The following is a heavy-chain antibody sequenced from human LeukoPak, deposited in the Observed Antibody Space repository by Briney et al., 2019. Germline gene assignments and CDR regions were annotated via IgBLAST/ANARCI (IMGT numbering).Heavy chain of an antibody. CDR1: GYTFTGYY. CDR3: ARDRWELENY. V-gene: IGHV1-2*02. J-gene: IGHJ4*02. Sequence: ASVKVSCKSSGYTFTGYYMHWVRQAPGQGLEWMGWINPNSGGTNYAQKFQGRVTKTRDTSTSTAYMELSRLRSDDTAVYYCARDRWELENYWGQGTLVTVSS. D-gene: IGHD1-26*01. CDR2: INPNSGGT.